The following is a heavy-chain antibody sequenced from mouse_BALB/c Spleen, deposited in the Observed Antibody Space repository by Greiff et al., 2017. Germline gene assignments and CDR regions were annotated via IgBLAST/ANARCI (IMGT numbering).Heavy chain of an antibody. CDR2: IYPSDSYT. Sequence: QVQLQQPGAELVRPGASVKLSCKASGYTFTSYWINWVKQWPGQGLEWIGNIYPSDSYTNYNQKFKDKATLTVDKSSSTAYMQLSSPTSEDSAVYYCKREDGRLRAMDYWGQGTSVTVSS. CDR3: KREDGRLRAMDY. V-gene: IGHV1-69*02. D-gene: IGHD1-2*01. CDR1: GYTFTSYW. J-gene: IGHJ4*01.